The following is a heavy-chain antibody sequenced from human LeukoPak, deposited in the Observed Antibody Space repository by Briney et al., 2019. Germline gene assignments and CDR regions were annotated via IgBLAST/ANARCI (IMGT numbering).Heavy chain of an antibody. CDR1: GFTFSSYG. CDR2: IWYDGSNK. J-gene: IGHJ4*02. CDR3: ARLGVQLWNSLDY. D-gene: IGHD5-18*01. V-gene: IGHV3-33*01. Sequence: GGSLRLSCAASGFTFSSYGMHWVRQAPGKGLEWVAVIWYDGSNKYYADSVKGRFTISRDSSKNMLYLQMSSLRAGDTAVYYCARLGVQLWNSLDYWGQGTLVTVSS.